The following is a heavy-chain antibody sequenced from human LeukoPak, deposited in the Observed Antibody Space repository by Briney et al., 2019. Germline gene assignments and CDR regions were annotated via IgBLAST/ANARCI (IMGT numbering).Heavy chain of an antibody. CDR2: FKSKAAGGTT. D-gene: IGHD1-26*01. V-gene: IGHV3-15*01. CDR3: TRGAPQADVFDI. J-gene: IGHJ3*02. CDR1: GFTFSVTW. Sequence: GESLRLSCAASGFTFSVTWMSWVRQAPGRGLEWVGRFKSKAAGGTTDYAAPVAGRFTISRVDSKNMLYLQMNSLKTEDTAVYYCTRGAPQADVFDIWGQGTMVTVSS.